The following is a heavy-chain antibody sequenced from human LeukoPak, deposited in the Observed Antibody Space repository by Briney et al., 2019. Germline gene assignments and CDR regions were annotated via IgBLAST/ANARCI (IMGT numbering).Heavy chain of an antibody. CDR1: GGSTSSSYSY. Sequence: SETLSLTCTVSGGSTSSSYSYWGWIRQPPGKGLEWIGNIYYSGSTYYSPSLTSRVTVSIDTSKNQFSLRLSSVTAADTAVYYCARAYSGSGSPANYYYMDVWGKGTTVTVSS. CDR3: ARAYSGSGSPANYYYMDV. D-gene: IGHD3-10*01. CDR2: IYYSGST. V-gene: IGHV4-39*07. J-gene: IGHJ6*03.